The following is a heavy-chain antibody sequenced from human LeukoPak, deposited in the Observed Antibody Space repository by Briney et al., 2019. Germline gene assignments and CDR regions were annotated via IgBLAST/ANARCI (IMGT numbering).Heavy chain of an antibody. Sequence: GGSLRLSCAASGFTVSSNYMSWVRQAPGKGLEWVSSISSSSSYIYYADSVKGRFTISRDNAKNSLYLQMNSLRAEDTAVYYCARDPNYDILTGPHFDYWGQGTLVTVSS. D-gene: IGHD3-9*01. J-gene: IGHJ4*02. CDR2: ISSSSSYI. CDR3: ARDPNYDILTGPHFDY. CDR1: GFTVSSNY. V-gene: IGHV3-21*01.